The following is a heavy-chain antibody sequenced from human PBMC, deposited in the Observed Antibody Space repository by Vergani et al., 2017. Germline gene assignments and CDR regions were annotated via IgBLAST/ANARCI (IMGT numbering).Heavy chain of an antibody. D-gene: IGHD3-3*01. CDR1: GGSISSGSYY. V-gene: IGHV4-61*02. CDR2: IYTSGST. CDR3: ARGTRLEWLSV. J-gene: IGHJ4*02. Sequence: QVQLQESGPGLVKPSQTLSLTCTVSGGSISSGSYYWSWIRQPAGKGLEWIGRIYTSGSTNYNPSLKSRVTISVDPSKNQCSLKLSSVTAADTAVYYCARGTRLEWLSVWGQGTLVTVSS.